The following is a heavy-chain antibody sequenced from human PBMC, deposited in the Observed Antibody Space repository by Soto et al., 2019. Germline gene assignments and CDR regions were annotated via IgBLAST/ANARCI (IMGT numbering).Heavy chain of an antibody. Sequence: SETLSLTCTVSGGSISSGGYYWSWIRHHPGKGLEWIGYIYYSGSTYYNPSLKSRVTISVDTSKNQFSLKLSSVTAADTAVYYCAVSGYRNCSGGSCCEPRHAFDIWGQGTMVTVSS. CDR1: GGSISSGGYY. CDR3: AVSGYRNCSGGSCCEPRHAFDI. D-gene: IGHD2-15*01. J-gene: IGHJ3*02. V-gene: IGHV4-31*03. CDR2: IYYSGST.